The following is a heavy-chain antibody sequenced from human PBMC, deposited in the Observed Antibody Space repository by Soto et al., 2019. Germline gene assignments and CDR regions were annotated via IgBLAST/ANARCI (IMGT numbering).Heavy chain of an antibody. J-gene: IGHJ4*02. CDR2: IYYSGST. D-gene: IGHD6-6*01. CDR1: GGSISDFY. Sequence: SSETLSLTCTVSGGSISDFYWSWIRQPPGKGLEWIGYIYYSGSTNYNPSLKSRVTISVDTSKNQFSLNLRSMSPADTAVYYCARVGGLAARTFDYWGPGTLVTVS. CDR3: ARVGGLAARTFDY. V-gene: IGHV4-59*01.